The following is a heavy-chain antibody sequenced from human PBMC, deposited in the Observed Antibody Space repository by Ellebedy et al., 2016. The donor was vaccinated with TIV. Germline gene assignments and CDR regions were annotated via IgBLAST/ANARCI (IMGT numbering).Heavy chain of an antibody. CDR2: IYGNDIK. CDR1: EFSLNTDRVT. D-gene: IGHD4-11*01. V-gene: IGHV2-5*01. J-gene: IGHJ4*02. Sequence: SGPTLVKPTQTLTLTCTFSEFSLNTDRVTVGWVRQPPGKALEWLAFIYGNDIKRRSPSLESRLTITKDTSTNQVVLTVTNVDPVDTATYFCVHRTTVTSVDYWGQGTLVTVSS. CDR3: VHRTTVTSVDY.